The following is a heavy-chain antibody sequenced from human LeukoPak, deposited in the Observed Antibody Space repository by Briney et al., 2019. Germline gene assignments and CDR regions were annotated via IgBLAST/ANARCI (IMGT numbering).Heavy chain of an antibody. CDR1: GYTFTSYY. CDR3: AREGGRTVTTRDDAFDI. D-gene: IGHD4-17*01. V-gene: IGHV1-46*01. Sequence: ASVKVSCKASGYTFTSYYMHWVRQAPGQGLEWMGIFNPSGGSTSYAQKFQGRVTMTRDTSTSTVYMELSSLRPEDTAVYYCAREGGRTVTTRDDAFDIWGQGTMVTVSS. CDR2: FNPSGGST. J-gene: IGHJ3*02.